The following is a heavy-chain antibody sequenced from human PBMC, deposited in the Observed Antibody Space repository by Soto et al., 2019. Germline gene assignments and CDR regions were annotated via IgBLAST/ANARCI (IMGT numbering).Heavy chain of an antibody. CDR3: ARESSSDYYYGMDV. V-gene: IGHV4-59*01. J-gene: IGHJ6*02. D-gene: IGHD2-2*01. Sequence: SETLSLTCTVSGGSISSYYWSWIRQPPGKGLEWIGYIYYSGSTNYNPSLKSRVTISVDTSKNQFSLKLSSVTAADTAVYYCARESSSDYYYGMDVWGQGTTVTVSS. CDR2: IYYSGST. CDR1: GGSISSYY.